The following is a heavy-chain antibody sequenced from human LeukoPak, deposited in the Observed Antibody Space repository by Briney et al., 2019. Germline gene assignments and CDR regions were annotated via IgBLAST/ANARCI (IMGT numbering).Heavy chain of an antibody. V-gene: IGHV3-21*01. J-gene: IGHJ4*02. CDR2: ISSSSSYI. CDR3: ARDSSYGILRYFDWLLPEEYYFDY. CDR1: GFTFSSYS. Sequence: PGGSLRLSCAASGFTFSSYSMNWVRQAPGKGLEWVSSISSSSSYIYYADSVKGRFTISRDNAKNSLYLQMNGLRAEDTAVYYCARDSSYGILRYFDWLLPEEYYFDYWGQGTLVTVSS. D-gene: IGHD3-9*01.